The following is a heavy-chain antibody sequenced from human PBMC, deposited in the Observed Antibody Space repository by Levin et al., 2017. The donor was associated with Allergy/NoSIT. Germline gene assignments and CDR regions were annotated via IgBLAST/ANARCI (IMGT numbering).Heavy chain of an antibody. CDR2: IIWNSRSV. D-gene: IGHD5-24*01. V-gene: IGHV3-9*01. Sequence: HPGGSLRLSCAASGFTFDEYAMHWVRQAPGKGLEWVSGIIWNSRSVGYADSVKGRFTISRDNAKKSLYLQMSSLRPEDTALYYCVRDRGYNYGYALGYWGQGILVTVSS. CDR1: GFTFDEYA. CDR3: VRDRGYNYGYALGY. J-gene: IGHJ4*02.